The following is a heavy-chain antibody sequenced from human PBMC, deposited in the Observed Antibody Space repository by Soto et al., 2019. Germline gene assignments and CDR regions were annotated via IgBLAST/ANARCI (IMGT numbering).Heavy chain of an antibody. CDR3: ARGVSITASGCGPIY. CDR1: GGTFSSYT. V-gene: IGHV1-69*02. CDR2: IIPILGIA. J-gene: IGHJ4*02. D-gene: IGHD3-10*01. Sequence: ASVKVSCKASGGTFSSYTISWVRQAPGQGLEWMGRIIPILGIANYAQKFQGRVTITADTSTSTVYMELSSLSSEDTAVYYCARGVSITASGCGPIYWGPGTLVTVS.